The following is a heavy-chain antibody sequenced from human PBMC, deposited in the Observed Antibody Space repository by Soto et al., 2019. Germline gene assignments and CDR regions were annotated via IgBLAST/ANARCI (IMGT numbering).Heavy chain of an antibody. CDR3: AKDIRYFDWSPSMDV. Sequence: PGGSLRLSCAASGFTFSSYGMHWVRQAPGKGLEWVAVISYDESNKYYADYVKGRYTNSRDNSKNTLNLKMNSLKAEDFSVYYCAKDIRYFDWSPSMDVWGQGTTVTVSS. J-gene: IGHJ6*02. CDR1: GFTFSSYG. D-gene: IGHD3-9*01. V-gene: IGHV3-30*18. CDR2: ISYDESNK.